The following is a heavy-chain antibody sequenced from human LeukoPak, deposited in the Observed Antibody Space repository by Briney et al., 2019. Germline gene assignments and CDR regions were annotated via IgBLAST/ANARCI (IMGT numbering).Heavy chain of an antibody. CDR1: GYTFISYG. CDR2: ISDYNGNK. D-gene: IGHD5-12*01. V-gene: IGHV1-18*01. J-gene: IGHJ6*02. CDR3: ARDIVATIPLTSHGMDV. Sequence: ASVKVSCKASGYTFISYGMSWVGQAPGQGLEWMGWISDYNGNKNNANKFQGRVTITTDTSTSTAYMELSSLTSDDTAVYYCARDIVATIPLTSHGMDVWGQATTVTVSS.